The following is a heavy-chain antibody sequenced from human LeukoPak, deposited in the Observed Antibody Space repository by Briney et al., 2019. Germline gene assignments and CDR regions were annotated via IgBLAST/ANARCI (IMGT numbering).Heavy chain of an antibody. CDR1: GGSFSGYY. CDR3: ARGHSEEIDILTGYYSDY. V-gene: IGHV4-34*01. D-gene: IGHD3-9*01. J-gene: IGHJ4*02. CDR2: INHSGST. Sequence: SSETLSLTCAVYGGSFSGYYWSWIRQPPGKGLEWIGEINHSGSTNYNPSLKSRVTISVDTSKNQFSLKLSSVTAADTAVYYCARGHSEEIDILTGYYSDYWGQGTLVTVSS.